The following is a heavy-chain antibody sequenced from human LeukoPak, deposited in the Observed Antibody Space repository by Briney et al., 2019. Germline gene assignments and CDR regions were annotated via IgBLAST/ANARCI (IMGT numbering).Heavy chain of an antibody. D-gene: IGHD1-26*01. Sequence: PGGSLRLSCAASGFSFNNHAMNRARRAPGKGLEWVSTINESGGSTYYPDSVKGRFTISRDNSKNTLYLQMNSLRVEDTAVYYCAREGVGLFNGAFDIWGQGTMVTVSS. CDR3: AREGVGLFNGAFDI. V-gene: IGHV3-23*01. CDR2: INESGGST. CDR1: GFSFNNHA. J-gene: IGHJ3*02.